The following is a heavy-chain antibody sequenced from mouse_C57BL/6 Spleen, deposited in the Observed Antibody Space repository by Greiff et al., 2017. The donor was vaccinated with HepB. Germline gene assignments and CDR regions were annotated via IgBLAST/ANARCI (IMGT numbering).Heavy chain of an antibody. V-gene: IGHV3-6*01. CDR1: GYSITSGYY. D-gene: IGHD2-2*01. J-gene: IGHJ3*01. CDR2: ISYDGSN. Sequence: EVKLMESGPGLVKPSQSLSLTCSVTGYSITSGYYWNWIRQFPGNKLEWMGYISYDGSNNYNPSLKNRITITRDTSKNQLFLKLNSVTTEDTATYYCASDSTMVTQFAYWGQGTLVTVAA. CDR3: ASDSTMVTQFAY.